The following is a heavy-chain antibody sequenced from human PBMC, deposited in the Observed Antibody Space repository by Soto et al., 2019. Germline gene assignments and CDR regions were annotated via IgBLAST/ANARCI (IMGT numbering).Heavy chain of an antibody. Sequence: EVQLLESGGGLVQPGGSLRLSCAASGFTFSSYAMSWVRQAPGKGLEWVSAISGSGGSTYYADSVKGRFTISRDNSKNTLYLQMNSLRAEDTAVYYCAKDWGNLRFLEWPHWFDPWGQGTLVTVSS. V-gene: IGHV3-23*01. D-gene: IGHD3-3*01. J-gene: IGHJ5*02. CDR1: GFTFSSYA. CDR3: AKDWGNLRFLEWPHWFDP. CDR2: ISGSGGST.